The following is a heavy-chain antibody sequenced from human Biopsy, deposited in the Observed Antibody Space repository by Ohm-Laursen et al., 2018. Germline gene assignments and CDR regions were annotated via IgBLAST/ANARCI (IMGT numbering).Heavy chain of an antibody. Sequence: GSLRLSCAASGFIFSNYAMNWVCQAPGKGLEWVSSITDRSSHIYYADSVKGRFTIFRDNAKQSLYLQMNSLRDEDTAVYYCVGGGKDRPFDYWGQGILVTVSS. D-gene: IGHD4-23*01. CDR2: ITDRSSHI. J-gene: IGHJ4*02. CDR1: GFIFSNYA. CDR3: VGGGKDRPFDY. V-gene: IGHV3-21*01.